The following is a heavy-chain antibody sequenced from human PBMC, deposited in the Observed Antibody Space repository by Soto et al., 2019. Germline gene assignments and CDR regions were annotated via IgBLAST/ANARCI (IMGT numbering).Heavy chain of an antibody. CDR3: ARDPWAADY. Sequence: HPGGSLRLSCAASGFTVSTKYMSWVRQAPGKGLEWVSVIYSDGSTFYADSVRGRFTISRDNSKNTVNLQMNSLRAEDTAVYYCARDPWAADYWGQGTLVTVSS. V-gene: IGHV3-66*01. CDR2: IYSDGST. D-gene: IGHD3-16*01. J-gene: IGHJ4*02. CDR1: GFTVSTKY.